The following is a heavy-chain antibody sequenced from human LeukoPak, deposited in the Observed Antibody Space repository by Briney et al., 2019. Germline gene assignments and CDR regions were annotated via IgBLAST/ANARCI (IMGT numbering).Heavy chain of an antibody. CDR3: ARDYPIVVVPAARAGNWFDP. CDR1: GGTFSSYA. V-gene: IGHV1-69*05. CDR2: IIPIFGTA. J-gene: IGHJ5*02. Sequence: SVKVSCKASGGTFSSYAISWVRQAPGQGLEWMGRIIPIFGTANYAQKFRGRVTITTDESTSTAYMELSSLRSEDTAVYYCARDYPIVVVPAARAGNWFDPWGQGTLVTVSS. D-gene: IGHD2-2*01.